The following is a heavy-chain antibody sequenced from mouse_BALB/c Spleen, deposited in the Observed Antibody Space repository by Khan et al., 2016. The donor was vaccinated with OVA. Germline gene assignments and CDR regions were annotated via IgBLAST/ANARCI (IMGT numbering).Heavy chain of an antibody. D-gene: IGHD1-2*01. CDR2: ISYSGST. CDR1: GYSITSGYG. J-gene: IGHJ2*01. CDR3: ARTARKKN. Sequence: EVQLQESGPGLVKPSQSLSLPCTVTGYSITSGYGWNWIRQFPGNKLEWMGYISYSGSTNYNPSLKSRISINRDTSKNQFFLQLNSESTEDTATYYCARTARKKNWGQGTTLTVSS. V-gene: IGHV3-2*02.